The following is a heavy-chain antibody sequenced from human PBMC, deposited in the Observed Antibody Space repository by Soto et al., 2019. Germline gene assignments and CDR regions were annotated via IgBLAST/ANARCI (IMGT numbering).Heavy chain of an antibody. CDR2: INENGDAQ. Sequence: EVQLVESGGGLVQPGGSLRLSCEASGFIFSMHWMRWVRQAPGKGLEWVANINENGDAQYYVGSLRGRFNVSRHNTRNSLYLQMNNVRVDDTAVYYCAREGVGHLDREFEVWGQGTMVTVSS. CDR3: AREGVGHLDREFEV. V-gene: IGHV3-7*01. J-gene: IGHJ3*01. CDR1: GFIFSMHW. D-gene: IGHD1-26*01.